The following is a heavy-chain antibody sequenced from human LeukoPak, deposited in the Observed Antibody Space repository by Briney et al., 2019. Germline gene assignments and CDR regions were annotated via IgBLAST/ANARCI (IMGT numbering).Heavy chain of an antibody. J-gene: IGHJ4*02. D-gene: IGHD1-1*01. CDR2: INSDGSTT. V-gene: IGHV3-74*01. CDR1: GFTFSSYW. Sequence: GGSLRLSCAASGFTFSSYWMHWVRQAPGKGLVWVSRINSDGSTTTYADSVKGRFTISRDNSKNTLYLQMNSLRAEDTAVYYCAKSETPGVRLKFDYWGQGTLVTVSS. CDR3: AKSETPGVRLKFDY.